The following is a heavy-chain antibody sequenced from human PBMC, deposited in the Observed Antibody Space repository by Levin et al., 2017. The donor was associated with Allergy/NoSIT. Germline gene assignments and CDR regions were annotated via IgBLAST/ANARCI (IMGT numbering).Heavy chain of an antibody. D-gene: IGHD3-22*01. CDR3: AREENYYDSSGQFRVAAY. CDR1: GGSFSGYQ. J-gene: IGHJ4*02. V-gene: IGHV4-34*01. CDR2: VDHSGYP. Sequence: PSETLSLTCAVYGGSFSGYQWSWIRHSPDKGLEWIGEVDHSGYPKYSPSLRRRVTISLDTSTNHLSLTLTSVTDADTAVYYCAREENYYDSSGQFRVAAYWGQGTLVTVSS.